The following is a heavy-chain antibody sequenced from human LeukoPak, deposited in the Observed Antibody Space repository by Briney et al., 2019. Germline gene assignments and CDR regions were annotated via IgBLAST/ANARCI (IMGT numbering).Heavy chain of an antibody. CDR1: GFTFSSYS. D-gene: IGHD6-19*01. CDR3: ASSAIAVAAHWYWFDP. J-gene: IGHJ5*02. Sequence: GGSLRLSCAASGFTFSSYSMNWVRQAPGKGLEWVSSISSSSSYIYYADSVKGRFTISRDNAKNSLYLQMNSLRAADTAVYYCASSAIAVAAHWYWFDPWGQGTLVTVSS. CDR2: ISSSSSYI. V-gene: IGHV3-21*01.